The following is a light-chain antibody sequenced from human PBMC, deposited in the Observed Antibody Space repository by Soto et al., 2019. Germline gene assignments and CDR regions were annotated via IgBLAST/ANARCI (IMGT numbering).Light chain of an antibody. J-gene: IGKJ2*01. CDR3: QRGHDWPLT. CDR2: GAS. V-gene: IGKV3-15*01. CDR1: QSISSE. Sequence: EIVMTQSPATLSVSPGERATLSCRASQSISSELAWYQQRPGQPPRLLIYGASTRATGVPDRFSGSGSGSDFTLTMSGLQSEDFAVYYCQRGHDWPLTFGQGARLEI.